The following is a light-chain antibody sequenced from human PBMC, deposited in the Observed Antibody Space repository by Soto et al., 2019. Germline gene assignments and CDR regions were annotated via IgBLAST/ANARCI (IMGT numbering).Light chain of an antibody. J-gene: IGKJ1*01. CDR1: QSASSCY. Sequence: ILMQSPASMSLSPGQRLTLSWRASQSASSCYLASDQQKPGQAPRLLIYGASSSATGIPDRFSGSGSGTDFTLTISRLEPEDFAVYCCQQYGSSQGTFGQGTKVDIK. V-gene: IGKV3-20*01. CDR2: GAS. CDR3: QQYGSSQGT.